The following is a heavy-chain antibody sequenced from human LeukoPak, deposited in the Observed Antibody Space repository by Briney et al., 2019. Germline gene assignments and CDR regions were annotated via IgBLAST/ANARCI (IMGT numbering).Heavy chain of an antibody. CDR1: GGSISSGSYY. D-gene: IGHD5-24*01. J-gene: IGHJ4*02. Sequence: PSETLSLTCTVSGGSISSGSYYWSWIRQPAGKGLEWIGHIYTSGSTNYNPSLKSRVTISVDTSKNQFSLKLSSVTAADTAVYYCASGRDGYTSAFWGQGTLVTVSS. V-gene: IGHV4-61*09. CDR3: ASGRDGYTSAF. CDR2: IYTSGST.